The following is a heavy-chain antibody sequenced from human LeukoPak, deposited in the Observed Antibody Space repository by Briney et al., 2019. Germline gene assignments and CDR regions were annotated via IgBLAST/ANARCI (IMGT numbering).Heavy chain of an antibody. CDR3: ARAHCSSTNCYQFDY. D-gene: IGHD2-2*01. V-gene: IGHV1-2*06. CDR1: GYTFIGYY. J-gene: IGHJ4*02. Sequence: ASVKVSCKASGYTFIGYYIHWVRQAPGQGLEWMGRINPNSGGTNYAQKFQGRVTMTRDTSISTAYMELSRLISDDTAVYHCARAHCSSTNCYQFDYWGQGTLVTVSS. CDR2: INPNSGGT.